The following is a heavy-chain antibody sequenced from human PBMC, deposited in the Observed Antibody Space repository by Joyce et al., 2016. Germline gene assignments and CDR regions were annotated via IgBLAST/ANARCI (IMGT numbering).Heavy chain of an antibody. CDR2: ISSGSGHS. Sequence: EVQLVESGGGLVKPGGSLRLSCTASGFPFNYYSMNWVRQAPGKGLDGVASISSGSGHSFYADSLKGRFTISRDNAQKSLYLEMNSLRAEDTAIYYCVRDEPAAGVTVDSYQDAFDLWGQGTLVIVSS. CDR3: VRDEPAAGVTVDSYQDAFDL. D-gene: IGHD4-23*01. CDR1: GFPFNYYS. V-gene: IGHV3-21*02. J-gene: IGHJ3*01.